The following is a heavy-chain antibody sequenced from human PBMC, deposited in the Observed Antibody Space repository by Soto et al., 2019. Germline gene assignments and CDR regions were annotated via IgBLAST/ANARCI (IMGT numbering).Heavy chain of an antibody. J-gene: IGHJ4*02. D-gene: IGHD5-12*01. V-gene: IGHV3-33*01. CDR3: ARDSFSDIVAPFDY. CDR2: ILPDGDTE. Sequence: PGGSLRLSCAASGFSFSSFGMHWVRQAPGKGLEWVAAILPDGDTEYYADSVKGRVTISRDNSKHTLYLQMDSLRDEDTAVYYCARDSFSDIVAPFDYWGQGNLVTVSS. CDR1: GFSFSSFG.